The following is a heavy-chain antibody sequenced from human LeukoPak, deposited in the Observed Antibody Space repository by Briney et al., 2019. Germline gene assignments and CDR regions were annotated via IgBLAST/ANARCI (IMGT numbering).Heavy chain of an antibody. D-gene: IGHD2-2*01. Sequence: GESLKISCQGSGYRFTSYWISWVRQLPGKGLEWMGRIDPSDSYTNYSPSFQGHVTISADKSISTAYLQWSSLKASDTAMYYCARDYSSTSDFDYWGQGTLVTVS. CDR2: IDPSDSYT. V-gene: IGHV5-10-1*01. CDR3: ARDYSSTSDFDY. CDR1: GYRFTSYW. J-gene: IGHJ4*02.